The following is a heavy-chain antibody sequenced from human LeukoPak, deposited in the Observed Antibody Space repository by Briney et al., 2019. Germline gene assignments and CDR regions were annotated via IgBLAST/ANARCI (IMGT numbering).Heavy chain of an antibody. CDR2: IIPILGIA. V-gene: IGHV1-69*04. D-gene: IGHD6-6*01. Sequence: SVKVSCKASGHTFSCIAISWVPQAPGQGLEWMGRIIPILGIANYAQKFQGRVTITADKSTCTAYMELSSLRSEDTAVYYCAVNRISGRPYFHYWRQGTLVTVSS. CDR1: GHTFSCIA. J-gene: IGHJ4*02. CDR3: AVNRISGRPYFHY.